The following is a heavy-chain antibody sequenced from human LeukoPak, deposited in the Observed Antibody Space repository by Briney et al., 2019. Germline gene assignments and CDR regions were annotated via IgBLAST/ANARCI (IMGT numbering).Heavy chain of an antibody. CDR2: IKSKTDGGTT. V-gene: IGHV3-15*01. CDR1: GFNYSKVW. J-gene: IGHJ4*02. CDR3: TTPRQDY. Sequence: GGSLRIFLAAPGFNYSKVWMNWVRQAPGKGLEWVGRIKSKTDGGTTDYAAPVKGRFTISRDDSKNTLYLQMNSLKTEDTAVYYCTTPRQDYWGQGTLVTVSS.